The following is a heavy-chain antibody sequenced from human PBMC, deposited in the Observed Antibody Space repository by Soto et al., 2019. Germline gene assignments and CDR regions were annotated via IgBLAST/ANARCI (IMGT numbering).Heavy chain of an antibody. CDR3: ARLNGYCISTNCHGYYGMDV. Sequence: SETLSLTCTPSGSSVSSSSYSWAWISKSPGKGLEWIGTIYSSEDTYYNPSLLSRVTISVDTSKNEFSLRLSSVTAADTAVYYCARLNGYCISTNCHGYYGMDVWGQGTTVT. V-gene: IGHV4-39*01. CDR1: GSSVSSSSYS. D-gene: IGHD2-2*03. CDR2: IYSSEDT. J-gene: IGHJ6*02.